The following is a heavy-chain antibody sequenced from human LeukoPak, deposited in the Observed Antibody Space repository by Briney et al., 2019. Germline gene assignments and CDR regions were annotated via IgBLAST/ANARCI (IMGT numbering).Heavy chain of an antibody. CDR2: INSDGSRI. CDR1: GFTFSNYW. D-gene: IGHD3-3*01. Sequence: GGSLRLSCAASGFTFSNYWMHWLRQAPGKGLVWVSRINSDGSRIIYADSVKGRFTISRDNAKNTLYLQMNSLRAEDTAVYYCARGSYTIFVMDVWGKGTTVTVSS. CDR3: ARGSYTIFVMDV. J-gene: IGHJ6*03. V-gene: IGHV3-74*01.